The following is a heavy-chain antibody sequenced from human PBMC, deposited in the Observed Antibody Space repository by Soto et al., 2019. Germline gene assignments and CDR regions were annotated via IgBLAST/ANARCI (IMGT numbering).Heavy chain of an antibody. CDR3: AKSTGGTANGMGV. D-gene: IGHD2-8*02. CDR2: ISWNSGTI. Sequence: EVQVVESGGGLVQPGRSLRLACAASGFSFDDYAMHWVRQAPGKGLEWVSGISWNSGTIGYADSVTGRFTISRDNAKNSLYLQMNSLSADDTALYDCAKSTGGTANGMGVWGQGTTVTVSS. V-gene: IGHV3-9*01. J-gene: IGHJ6*01. CDR1: GFSFDDYA.